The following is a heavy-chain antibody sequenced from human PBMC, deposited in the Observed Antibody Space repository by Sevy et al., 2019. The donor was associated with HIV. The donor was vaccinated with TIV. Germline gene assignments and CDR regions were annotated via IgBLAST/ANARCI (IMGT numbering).Heavy chain of an antibody. Sequence: GGSLRLSCAASEFTFSSYWMSWVRQAPGKGLEWVANIKQDGSEKYYVDSVKGRFTISRDNAKNSLYLQMNSLRAEDTAVYYCARSGGSYDYGMYVWGQGTTVTVSS. V-gene: IGHV3-7*01. CDR2: IKQDGSEK. CDR3: ARSGGSYDYGMYV. J-gene: IGHJ6*02. CDR1: EFTFSSYW. D-gene: IGHD1-26*01.